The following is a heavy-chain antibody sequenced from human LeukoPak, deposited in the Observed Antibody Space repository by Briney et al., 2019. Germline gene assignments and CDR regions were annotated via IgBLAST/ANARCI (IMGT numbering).Heavy chain of an antibody. J-gene: IGHJ3*02. V-gene: IGHV1-69*13. CDR3: AKGLRGSGRTAFDI. Sequence: SVKVSCKASGGTFSSYAISWVRQAPGQGLEWMGGIIPIFGTANYAQKFQGRVTITADESTSTAYMELSSLRSEDTAVYYCAKGLRGSGRTAFDIWGQGTMVTVSS. CDR1: GGTFSSYA. D-gene: IGHD3-10*01. CDR2: IIPIFGTA.